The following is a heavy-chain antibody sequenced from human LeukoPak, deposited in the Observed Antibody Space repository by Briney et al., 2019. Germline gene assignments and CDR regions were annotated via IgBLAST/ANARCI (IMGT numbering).Heavy chain of an antibody. CDR2: IYHSGST. CDR1: GYSISSGYY. J-gene: IGHJ5*02. D-gene: IGHD3-10*01. CDR3: ARHYGSGGYNCLDP. Sequence: WETLSLSCAVSGYSISSGYYWGCIRQPPGKGLEWIGSIYHSGSTYYNPSLKSRVTISVDTSKNQFSLKLSSVTAADTAVYYCARHYGSGGYNCLDPWGQGTLVTVSS. V-gene: IGHV4-38-2*01.